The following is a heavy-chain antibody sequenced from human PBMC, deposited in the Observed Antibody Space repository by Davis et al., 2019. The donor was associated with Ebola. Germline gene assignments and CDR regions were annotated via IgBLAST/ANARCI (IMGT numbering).Heavy chain of an antibody. CDR3: AAGRATVTTRWFDP. D-gene: IGHD4-17*01. CDR1: GGSISSGGYT. CDR2: IYHSGST. V-gene: IGHV4-30-2*01. J-gene: IGHJ5*02. Sequence: MPSETLSLTCAVSGGSISSGGYTWSWLRQPPGKGLDWTGYIYHSGSTYSNPSLKSRVTISVDRSKNQFSLKLSSVTAADTAVYYCAAGRATVTTRWFDPWGQGTLVTVSS.